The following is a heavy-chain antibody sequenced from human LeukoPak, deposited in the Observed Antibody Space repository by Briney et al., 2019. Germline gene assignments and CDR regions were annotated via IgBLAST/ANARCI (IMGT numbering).Heavy chain of an antibody. CDR2: IYYSGST. J-gene: IGHJ3*02. CDR1: DGSISSYY. Sequence: SETLSLTCTVSDGSISSYYWSWIRQPPGKGLEWIGYIYYSGSTNYNPSLKSRVTISVDTSKNQFSLKLSSVTAADTAVYYCAREGSLGAFDIWGQGTMVTVSS. CDR3: AREGSLGAFDI. V-gene: IGHV4-59*01.